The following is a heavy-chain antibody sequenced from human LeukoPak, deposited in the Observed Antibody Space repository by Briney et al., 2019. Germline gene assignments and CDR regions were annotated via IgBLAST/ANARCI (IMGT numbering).Heavy chain of an antibody. V-gene: IGHV3-30*04. CDR2: IAYDERNK. CDR1: GFTFSSYA. Sequence: GGSLTLSCAASGFTFSSYAMHGVRQAPGEGLEWVAVIAYDERNKYYADSVKGGFTISRDNSKNTLYLQMNSLKAEDTAVYYCARDVGGYAPYYFDYWRQGTLVTVSS. J-gene: IGHJ4*02. D-gene: IGHD5-12*01. CDR3: ARDVGGYAPYYFDY.